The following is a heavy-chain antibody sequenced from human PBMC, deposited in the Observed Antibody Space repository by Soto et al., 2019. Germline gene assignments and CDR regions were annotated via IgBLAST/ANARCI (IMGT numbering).Heavy chain of an antibody. Sequence: PSETLSLTCVVYGGSFSDYSLNWIRQPPVKGLEWIGEINHSGGTTYSPSLKSRVTMSIYTPKQEFSLKVSSVTAADTAVYYCARGRRFTSGTYRAHYNSGLDVWGQGTTATVSS. CDR2: INHSGGT. J-gene: IGHJ6*02. CDR3: ARGRRFTSGTYRAHYNSGLDV. CDR1: GGSFSDYS. D-gene: IGHD3-10*01. V-gene: IGHV4-34*01.